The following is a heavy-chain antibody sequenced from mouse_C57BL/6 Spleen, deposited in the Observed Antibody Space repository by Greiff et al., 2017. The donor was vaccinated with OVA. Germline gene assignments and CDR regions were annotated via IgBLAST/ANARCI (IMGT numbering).Heavy chain of an antibody. Sequence: EVMLVESGGDLVKPGGSLKLSCAASGFTFSSYGMSWVRQTPDKRLEWVATISSGGSYTYYPDSVKGRFTISRDNAKNTLYLQMSSLKSEDTAMYCCARSNYGYAMDYWGQGTSVTVSS. D-gene: IGHD2-5*01. J-gene: IGHJ4*01. CDR2: ISSGGSYT. CDR1: GFTFSSYG. V-gene: IGHV5-6*02. CDR3: ARSNYGYAMDY.